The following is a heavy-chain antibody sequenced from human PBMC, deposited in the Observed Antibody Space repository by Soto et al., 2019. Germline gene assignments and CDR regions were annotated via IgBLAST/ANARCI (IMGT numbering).Heavy chain of an antibody. CDR2: IYHSGST. CDR3: ARHFSGYYFDY. V-gene: IGHV4-30-2*01. D-gene: IGHD3-3*02. CDR1: GGSISSGGYS. J-gene: IGHJ4*02. Sequence: LSLTCAVSGGSISSGGYSWSWIRQPPGKGLEWIGYIYHSGSTYYNPSLKSRVTISVDRSKNQFSLKLSSVTAAGTAVYYCARHFSGYYFDYWGQGTQVTVSS.